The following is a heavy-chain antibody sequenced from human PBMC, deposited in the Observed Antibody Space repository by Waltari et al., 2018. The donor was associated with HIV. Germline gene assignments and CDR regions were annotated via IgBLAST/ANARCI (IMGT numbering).Heavy chain of an antibody. D-gene: IGHD2-8*02. CDR2: IDGSSSHI. J-gene: IGHJ4*02. CDR3: ARFAPGAGNFYFDY. Sequence: EVQLVESGGGLVKHGESLRLSCTASGFTFSRYSVTWVRQAPGKGLEWVSSIDGSSSHIYYADSVRGRFTISRDNGKNSLYLQMSTLRAEDTAVYYCARFAPGAGNFYFDYWGQGTLVTVSS. V-gene: IGHV3-21*02. CDR1: GFTFSRYS.